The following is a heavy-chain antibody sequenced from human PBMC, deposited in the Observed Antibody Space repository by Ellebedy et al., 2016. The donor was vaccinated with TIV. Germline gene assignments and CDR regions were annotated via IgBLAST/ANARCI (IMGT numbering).Heavy chain of an antibody. CDR1: GFTLRSKY. Sequence: GGSLRLSCAVSGFTLRSKYMNWVRQAPGKGLEWVSLIYSVGDTYYADSVKGRFTVSRDNSQNTLYLQMTSLRVDDTAVYYCATDPDGVYGDTSAYWGRGTLVTVSS. J-gene: IGHJ4*02. V-gene: IGHV3-53*01. CDR2: IYSVGDT. D-gene: IGHD4-17*01. CDR3: ATDPDGVYGDTSAY.